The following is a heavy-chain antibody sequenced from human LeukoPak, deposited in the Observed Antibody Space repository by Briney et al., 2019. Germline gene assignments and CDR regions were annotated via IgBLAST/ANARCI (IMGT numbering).Heavy chain of an antibody. CDR3: ASSMITFGGVPYYFDY. V-gene: IGHV1-69*04. CDR1: GGTFSSYA. J-gene: IGHJ4*02. Sequence: HRASVKVSCKASGGTFSSYAISWVRQAAGQGLEWMGGIIPILGIANYAQKFQGRVTITADKSTSTAYMELSSLSSEDTAVYYCASSMITFGGVPYYFDYWGQGTLVTVSS. CDR2: IIPILGIA. D-gene: IGHD3-16*01.